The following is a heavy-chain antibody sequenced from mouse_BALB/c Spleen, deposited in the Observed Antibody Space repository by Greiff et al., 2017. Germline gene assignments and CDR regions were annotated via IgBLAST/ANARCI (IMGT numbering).Heavy chain of an antibody. CDR2: IYPGDGDT. J-gene: IGHJ1*01. V-gene: IGHV1-87*01. Sequence: VQLQQSGAELARPGASVKLSCKASGYTFTSYWMQWVKQRPGQGLEWIGAIYPGDGDTRYTQKFKGKATLTADKSSSTAYMQLSSLASEDSAVYYCARPYYRYDWYFDVRGAGTTVTVSS. CDR1: GYTFTSYW. CDR3: ARPYYRYDWYFDV. D-gene: IGHD2-14*01.